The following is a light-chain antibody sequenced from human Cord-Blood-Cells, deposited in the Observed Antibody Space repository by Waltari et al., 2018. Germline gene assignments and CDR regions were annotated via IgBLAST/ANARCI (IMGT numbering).Light chain of an antibody. CDR2: GAS. CDR1: QSVSSN. J-gene: IGKJ3*01. Sequence: EIVMTHSPATLSVSPGERATLSCRASQSVSSNLAWYQQKPGQAPRLLTYGASTRATGIPARFSGSGSGTEFTLTISSLQSEDFAVYYCQQYNNWPLTFGPGTKVDIK. V-gene: IGKV3-15*01. CDR3: QQYNNWPLT.